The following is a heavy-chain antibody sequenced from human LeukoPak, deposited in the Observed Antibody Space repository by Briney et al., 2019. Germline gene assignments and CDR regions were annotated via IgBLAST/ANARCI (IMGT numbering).Heavy chain of an antibody. V-gene: IGHV4-59*01. CDR3: ARGSSSWPY. Sequence: SETLSLTCIVSGDSISSYYWSWIRQPPGKGLEWIWYIYPNGNTDYNPSLKSRVTISVDRSKNQFSLRLSSVTSADTAVYYCARGSSSWPYWGQGTLVTVSS. CDR1: GDSISSYY. J-gene: IGHJ4*02. CDR2: IYPNGNT. D-gene: IGHD6-13*01.